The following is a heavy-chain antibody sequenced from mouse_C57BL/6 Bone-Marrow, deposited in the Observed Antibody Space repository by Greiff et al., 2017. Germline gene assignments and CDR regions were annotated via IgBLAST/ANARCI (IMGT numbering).Heavy chain of an antibody. J-gene: IGHJ2*01. CDR3: TRWRGDYVYYFDY. CDR2: IYPGNSDT. CDR1: GYTFTSYW. D-gene: IGHD2-4*01. V-gene: IGHV1-5*01. Sequence: EVQLQQSGTVLARPGASVKMSCKTSGYTFTSYWMHWVKQRPGQGLEWIGAIYPGNSDTSYNQKFKGKAKLTAVTSASTAYMELSSLTNEDSAVYYCTRWRGDYVYYFDYWGQGTTLTVSS.